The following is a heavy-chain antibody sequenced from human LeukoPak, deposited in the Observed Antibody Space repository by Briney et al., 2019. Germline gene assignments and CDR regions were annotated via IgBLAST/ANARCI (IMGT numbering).Heavy chain of an antibody. CDR3: ARDGGYSGYDFDY. CDR2: ISGSGVST. CDR1: GFTFSNYA. J-gene: IGHJ4*02. Sequence: GGSLRLSCAASGFTFSNYAMSWVRQAPGKGLEWVSVISGSGVSTDYADSVKGRFTISRDSSKNTLYLQMNSLRAEDTAVYYCARDGGYSGYDFDYWGQGTLVTVSS. V-gene: IGHV3-23*01. D-gene: IGHD5-12*01.